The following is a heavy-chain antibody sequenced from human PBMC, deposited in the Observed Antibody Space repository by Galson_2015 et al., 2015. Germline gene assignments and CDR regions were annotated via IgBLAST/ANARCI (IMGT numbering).Heavy chain of an antibody. CDR1: GGTFSSYA. J-gene: IGHJ3*02. Sequence: SVKVSCKASGGTFSSYAISWVRQAPGQGLEWMGGIIPIFGTANYAQKFQGRVTITADESTSTAYMELSSLRSEDTAVYYCAGDPYGDYVDDAFDIWGQGTMVTVSS. CDR2: IIPIFGTA. D-gene: IGHD4-17*01. V-gene: IGHV1-69*13. CDR3: AGDPYGDYVDDAFDI.